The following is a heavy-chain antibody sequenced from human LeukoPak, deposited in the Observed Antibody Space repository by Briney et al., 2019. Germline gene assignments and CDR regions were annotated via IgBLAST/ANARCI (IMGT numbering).Heavy chain of an antibody. V-gene: IGHV1-2*02. D-gene: IGHD1-14*01. CDR1: GYTFAGYY. CDR3: ARNGRYYFDY. Sequence: ASVKVSCKASGYTFAGYYVHWVRQAPGQGLEWMGWINPKNGETSYAQKFQGRVTMTRDMSTSTVYMELSSLRSEDTAVYYCARNGRYYFDYWGQGTLVTVSS. J-gene: IGHJ4*02. CDR2: INPKNGET.